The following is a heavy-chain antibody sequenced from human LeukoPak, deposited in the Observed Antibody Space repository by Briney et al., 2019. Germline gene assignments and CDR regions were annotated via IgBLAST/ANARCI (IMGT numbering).Heavy chain of an antibody. CDR3: SRQRITMIVRLTDAFDI. CDR1: GVSISSSSYY. Sequence: SETLSLTCTAFGVSISSSSYYWGWIRQPPGKGLEWIVSIYYSGSTYYDPSIESRVTISVDTSKTQSSLKLSSVTAADPAVYYCSRQRITMIVRLTDAFDIWGQGTMVTVSS. V-gene: IGHV4-39*01. J-gene: IGHJ3*02. CDR2: IYYSGST. D-gene: IGHD3-22*01.